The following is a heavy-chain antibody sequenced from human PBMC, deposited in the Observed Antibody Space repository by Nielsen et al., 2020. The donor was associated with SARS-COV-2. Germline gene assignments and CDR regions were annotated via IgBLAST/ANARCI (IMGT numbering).Heavy chain of an antibody. CDR2: IRRDSGAR. CDR1: GFSLSNYW. Sequence: GESLKISCVGSGFSLSNYWMSWVRQAPGRGLEWVANIRRDSGARFYVDSVKGRFTISRDNAKNSLYLQMNSLRAEDTALYYCAKAPNWNDVYGMDVWGQGTTVTVSS. D-gene: IGHD1-1*01. V-gene: IGHV3-7*03. CDR3: AKAPNWNDVYGMDV. J-gene: IGHJ6*02.